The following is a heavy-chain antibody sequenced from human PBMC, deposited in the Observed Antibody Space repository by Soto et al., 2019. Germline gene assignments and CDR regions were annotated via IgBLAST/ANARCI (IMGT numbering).Heavy chain of an antibody. V-gene: IGHV1-2*02. Sequence: ASVNVSCKTSGYTFTGYYIHWVRQAPGQRLEWMGWINPDSGGTNYAQKFQGRVTMTRETSISTAYMELNSLRSDDTAVYYCARRRIQPAGGYYGLDVWGQGTTVTVSS. CDR1: GYTFTGYY. CDR3: ARRRIQPAGGYYGLDV. D-gene: IGHD5-18*01. J-gene: IGHJ6*02. CDR2: INPDSGGT.